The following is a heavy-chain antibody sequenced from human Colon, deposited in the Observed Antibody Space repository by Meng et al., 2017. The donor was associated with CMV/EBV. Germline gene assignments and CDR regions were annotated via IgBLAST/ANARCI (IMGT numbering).Heavy chain of an antibody. D-gene: IGHD3-10*01. CDR3: AKDLGFGDFFYLDV. V-gene: IGHV3-74*01. J-gene: IGHJ6*02. Sequence: GESLKISCAASGFAFSNYWMHWVRQVPGKGLEWVSRINSDGTTTTYADSVKGRFIVSRDNPKSTVYLQMNSLRAEDTAVYYCAKDLGFGDFFYLDVWGQGTTVTVSS. CDR2: INSDGTTT. CDR1: GFAFSNYW.